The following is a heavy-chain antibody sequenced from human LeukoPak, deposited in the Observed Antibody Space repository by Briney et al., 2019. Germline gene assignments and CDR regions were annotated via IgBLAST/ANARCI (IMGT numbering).Heavy chain of an antibody. V-gene: IGHV3-33*08. Sequence: GGSLRLSCAASGFTFSSYAMHWVRQAPGKGLEWVTIMWFDGNNKYYADSVKGRFTISRDNSKNTLYLQMNSLRAEDTAVYYCASARPTSSWTAFDIWGQGTMVTVSS. CDR3: ASARPTSSWTAFDI. CDR2: MWFDGNNK. CDR1: GFTFSSYA. D-gene: IGHD6-13*01. J-gene: IGHJ3*02.